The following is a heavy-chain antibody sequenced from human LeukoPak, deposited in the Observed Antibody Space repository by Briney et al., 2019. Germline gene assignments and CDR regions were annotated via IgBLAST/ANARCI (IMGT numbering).Heavy chain of an antibody. CDR1: GYTFTGYY. CDR2: INPNSGGT. V-gene: IGHV1-2*02. CDR3: ARSGYSYGWAGWSYYYYGMDV. Sequence: GASVKVSCKASGYTFTGYYMHWVRQAPGQGLEWMGWINPNSGGTNYAQKFQGRVTMTRNTSISTAYMELSSLRSEDTAVYYCARSGYSYGWAGWSYYYYGMDVWGQGTTVTVSS. D-gene: IGHD5-18*01. J-gene: IGHJ6*02.